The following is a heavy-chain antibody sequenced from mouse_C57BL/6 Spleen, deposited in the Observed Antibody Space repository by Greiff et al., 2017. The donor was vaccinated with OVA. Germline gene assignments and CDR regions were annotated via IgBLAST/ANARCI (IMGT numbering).Heavy chain of an antibody. CDR1: GFTFSSYG. V-gene: IGHV5-6*01. Sequence: EVQGVESGGDLVKPGGSLKLSCAASGFTFSSYGMSWVRQTPDKRLEWVATISSGGSYTYYPDSVKGRFTISRDNAKNTLYLQMSSLKSEDTAMYYCARGAVVARDWYFDVWGTGTTVTVSS. J-gene: IGHJ1*03. CDR2: ISSGGSYT. D-gene: IGHD1-1*01. CDR3: ARGAVVARDWYFDV.